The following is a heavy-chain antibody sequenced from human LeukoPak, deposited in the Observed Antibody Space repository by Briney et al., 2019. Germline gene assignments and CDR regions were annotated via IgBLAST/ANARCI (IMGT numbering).Heavy chain of an antibody. Sequence: ASVKVPCKASGYTFTNYYIHWVRQAPGQGLEWMGIINPNGGATNYAQKFQDRVTMTRDTSTTTVYMELSSLRSEDTAVYYCARDVRAGYVYYFDYWGQGTLVTVSS. J-gene: IGHJ4*02. CDR1: GYTFTNYY. D-gene: IGHD5-12*01. CDR3: ARDVRAGYVYYFDY. CDR2: INPNGGAT. V-gene: IGHV1-46*01.